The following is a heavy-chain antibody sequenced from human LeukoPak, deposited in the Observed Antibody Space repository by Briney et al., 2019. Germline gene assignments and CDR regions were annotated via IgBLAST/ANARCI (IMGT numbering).Heavy chain of an antibody. CDR2: MNPNSGNT. Sequence: ASVKASCKASGYTFTSYDINWVRQATGQGLEWMGWMNPNSGNTGYAQKFQGRVTITRNTSISTAYMERSSLRSEDTAVYYCARGVQYQLLWGNWFDPWGQGTLVTVSS. CDR3: ARGVQYQLLWGNWFDP. V-gene: IGHV1-8*03. D-gene: IGHD2-2*01. J-gene: IGHJ5*02. CDR1: GYTFTSYD.